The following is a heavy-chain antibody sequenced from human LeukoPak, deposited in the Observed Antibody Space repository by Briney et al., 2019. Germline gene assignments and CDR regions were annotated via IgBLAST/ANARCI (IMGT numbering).Heavy chain of an antibody. CDR1: GFTFSNAW. D-gene: IGHD6-19*01. Sequence: PGGSLRLSCAASGFTFSNAWMSWVRQAPGKGLEWVGRIKSKTDGGTTDYAAPVKGRFTISRDDSKNTLYLQMNSLKTEDTAVYYCTTTYSSGWYGGDYYYGMDVWGQGTTVTVSS. J-gene: IGHJ6*02. CDR2: IKSKTDGGTT. CDR3: TTTYSSGWYGGDYYYGMDV. V-gene: IGHV3-15*01.